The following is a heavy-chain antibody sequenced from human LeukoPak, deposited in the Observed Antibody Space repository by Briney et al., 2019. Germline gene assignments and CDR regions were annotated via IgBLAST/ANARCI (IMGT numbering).Heavy chain of an antibody. V-gene: IGHV3-30*02. CDR2: IRYDGSNK. CDR3: ARDGDCSSTSCYPYYYFDY. J-gene: IGHJ4*02. D-gene: IGHD2-2*01. CDR1: GFTFSSYG. Sequence: PGGSLRLSCAASGFTFSSYGMHWVRQAPGKGLEWVAFIRYDGSNKYYADSVKGRFTISRDNSKNSLYLQMNSLRAEDTAVYYCARDGDCSSTSCYPYYYFDYWGQGTLVTVSS.